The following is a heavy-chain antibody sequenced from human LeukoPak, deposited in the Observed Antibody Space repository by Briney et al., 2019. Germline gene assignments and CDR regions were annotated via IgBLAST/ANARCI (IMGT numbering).Heavy chain of an antibody. CDR3: ARHPGYSSSIDY. D-gene: IGHD6-13*01. Sequence: SGPALVKPTQTLTLTCTFSGFSLCTSGMCVSWIRQPPGKALEWLARIDWDDDKYYSTSLKTRLTISKDTSKNQVVLTMTNMDPVDTATYYCARHPGYSSSIDYWGQGTLVTVSS. V-gene: IGHV2-70*11. CDR2: IDWDDDK. J-gene: IGHJ4*02. CDR1: GFSLCTSGMC.